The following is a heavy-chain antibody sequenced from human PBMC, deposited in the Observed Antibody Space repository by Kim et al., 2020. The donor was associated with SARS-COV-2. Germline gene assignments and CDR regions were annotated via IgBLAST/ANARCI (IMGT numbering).Heavy chain of an antibody. CDR3: ARTPSYYYGMDV. V-gene: IGHV3-33*01. J-gene: IGHJ6*02. Sequence: KYYEDPVKGRFTISRDDSKNTLYLQMNSLRAEDTAVYYCARTPSYYYGMDVWGQGTTVTVSS. CDR2: K.